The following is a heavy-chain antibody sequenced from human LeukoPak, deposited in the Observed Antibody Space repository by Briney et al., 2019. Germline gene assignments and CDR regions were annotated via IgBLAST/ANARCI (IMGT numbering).Heavy chain of an antibody. V-gene: IGHV4-39*02. D-gene: IGHD4-17*01. Sequence: SETLSLTCTVSGGSISSSNYYWGWIRQPPGKGLEWIGSIHYSGSTYYNPSLESRVTISVDTSKNQFSLKLSSVTAADTAVYYCARDRGYGDYSDYWGQGTLVTVSS. CDR2: IHYSGST. CDR1: GGSISSSNYY. CDR3: ARDRGYGDYSDY. J-gene: IGHJ4*02.